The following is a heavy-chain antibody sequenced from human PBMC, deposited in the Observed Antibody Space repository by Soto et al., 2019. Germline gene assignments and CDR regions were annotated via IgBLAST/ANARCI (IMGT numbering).Heavy chain of an antibody. CDR3: ARSYGIAAAGPYFDY. V-gene: IGHV2-70*01. J-gene: IGHJ4*02. Sequence: SGPTLVNPTQTLTLTCTFSGFSLSTSGMCVSWIRQPPGKALEWLALIDWDDDKYYTTSLKTRLTVSKDTSKNQVVLTMTNVDPVVTAIYFCARSYGIAAAGPYFDYRGQGTLVTVSS. D-gene: IGHD6-13*01. CDR2: IDWDDDK. CDR1: GFSLSTSGMC.